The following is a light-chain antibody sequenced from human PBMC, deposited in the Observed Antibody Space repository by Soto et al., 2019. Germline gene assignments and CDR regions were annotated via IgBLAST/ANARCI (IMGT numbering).Light chain of an antibody. Sequence: DIVMTQSPESLPVSLGERATINCKSSQNIVYGSNNKNDLAWYQQKPGQPPKLLIYWASTRESGVPDRFSGSGSGTDFTLTISGLQAEDVAVYYCQQYYSTPYTFGQGTKLEIK. V-gene: IGKV4-1*01. CDR3: QQYYSTPYT. J-gene: IGKJ2*01. CDR2: WAS. CDR1: QNIVYGSNNKND.